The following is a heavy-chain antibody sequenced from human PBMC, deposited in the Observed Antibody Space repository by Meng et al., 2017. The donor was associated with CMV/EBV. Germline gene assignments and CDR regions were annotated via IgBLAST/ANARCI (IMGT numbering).Heavy chain of an antibody. D-gene: IGHD6-13*01. J-gene: IGHJ4*02. CDR1: GFTVSSNY. CDR3: ARGYSSSWYQFDY. V-gene: IGHV3-66*02. CDR2: IYSGGST. Sequence: GEALKISCAASGFTVSSNYMSWVRQAPGEGLEWVSVIYSGGSTYYADSVKGRFTISRDNSKNTLYLQMNSLRAEDTAVYYCARGYSSSWYQFDYWGQGTLVTVSS.